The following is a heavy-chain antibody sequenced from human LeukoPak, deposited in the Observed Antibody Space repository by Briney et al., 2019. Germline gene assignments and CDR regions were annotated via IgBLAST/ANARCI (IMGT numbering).Heavy chain of an antibody. CDR3: ARGSCSNIRCHDAFDI. Sequence: GGSLRLSCAASGFTVSSNYMSWVRQAPGKGLECVSIIYSGGDTYCTDSVKGRFSVSRDNSKNTLYLQMNSLRVDDTAVYYCARGSCSNIRCHDAFDIWGQGTMVTVSS. V-gene: IGHV3-53*01. J-gene: IGHJ3*02. D-gene: IGHD2-2*01. CDR1: GFTVSSNY. CDR2: IYSGGDT.